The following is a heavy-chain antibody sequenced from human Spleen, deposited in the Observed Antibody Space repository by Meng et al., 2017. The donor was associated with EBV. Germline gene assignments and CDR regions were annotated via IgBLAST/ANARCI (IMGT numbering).Heavy chain of an antibody. J-gene: IGHJ4*02. V-gene: IGHV2-5*02. D-gene: IGHD1-26*01. CDR1: GLSLTGDDMG. Sequence: QCTFKEPGSALVTPTHALALILTFSGLSLTGDDMGVGWIRQPPGKALEWLALIYWDGDDRYSPSLKSRLAITKDTSKNQVVLTMTNMDPVDTATYYCAYTPTRTYFLGHSWGQGTLVTVSS. CDR2: IYWDGDD. CDR3: AYTPTRTYFLGHS.